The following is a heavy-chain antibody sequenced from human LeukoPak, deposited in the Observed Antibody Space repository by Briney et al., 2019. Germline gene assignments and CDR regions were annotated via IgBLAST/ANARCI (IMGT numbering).Heavy chain of an antibody. Sequence: SETLSLTCTVSGGSISSSSYYWGWIRQPPGKGLEWIGSIYYSGRTYYNPSLKGRVTISVDTSKNHCSLKLSSLTAADTAVYYCARHAVAGTYYYYGMDVWGQGTTVTVSS. CDR2: IYYSGRT. CDR1: GGSISSSSYY. CDR3: ARHAVAGTYYYYGMDV. V-gene: IGHV4-39*01. D-gene: IGHD6-19*01. J-gene: IGHJ6*02.